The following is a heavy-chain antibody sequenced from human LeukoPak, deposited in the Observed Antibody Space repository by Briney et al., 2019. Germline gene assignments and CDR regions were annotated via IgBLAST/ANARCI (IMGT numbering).Heavy chain of an antibody. CDR1: GYSISSGYY. D-gene: IGHD3-3*01. CDR2: IYQSGST. V-gene: IGHV4-38-2*01. CDR3: ARHGGYDFWSGYYQNNWFDP. J-gene: IGHJ5*02. Sequence: SETLSLTCAVPGYSISSGYYWDWIRQPPGKGLGWIGRIYQSGSTYYNPSLKSRVTISVDTSKNQFSLKLSSVTAADTAVYYCARHGGYDFWSGYYQNNWFDPWGQGTLVTVSS.